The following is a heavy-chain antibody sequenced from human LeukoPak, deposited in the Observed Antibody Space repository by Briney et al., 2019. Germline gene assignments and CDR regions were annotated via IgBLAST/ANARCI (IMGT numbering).Heavy chain of an antibody. D-gene: IGHD2-2*01. CDR1: GFTFSSYD. J-gene: IGHJ4*02. CDR3: SKDHCTTTRCIAGFDF. V-gene: IGHV3-23*01. Sequence: GGPLRLSCAASGFTFSSYDMSGVRQAPGQGLQWVSGINDLGATFYADSVKGRFTISRDNSKNTLYLQMNSLRAEDTAVYYCSKDHCTTTRCIAGFDFWGQGTLVTVSS. CDR2: INDLGAT.